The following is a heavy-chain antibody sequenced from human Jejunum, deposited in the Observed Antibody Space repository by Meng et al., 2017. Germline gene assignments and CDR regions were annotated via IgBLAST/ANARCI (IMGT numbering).Heavy chain of an antibody. D-gene: IGHD6-19*01. V-gene: IGHV3-23*03. J-gene: IGHJ4*02. Sequence: VQRLAVWGRLDAPGGSLALSCAASGFTFSSYAIRWVRQASGKGLEWVSVMYSGGNTYYADSVKGRFTISRDGSKNTLYLQMNSLRAEDTAVYYCTKDWVAVADWGQGTLVTVSS. CDR1: GFTFSSYA. CDR3: TKDWVAVAD. CDR2: MYSGGNT.